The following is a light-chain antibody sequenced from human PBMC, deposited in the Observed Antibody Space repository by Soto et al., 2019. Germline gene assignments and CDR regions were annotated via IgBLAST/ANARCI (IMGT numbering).Light chain of an antibody. CDR2: DAS. V-gene: IGKV3D-20*01. CDR3: QQYGSSPLT. CDR1: QSVSTN. Sequence: EIVLTQSPATLSLSPGERATLSCGASQSVSTNLAWYQQKPGLAPRLLIYDASSRAAGIPDRFSGSGSGTDFTLTISRLEPEDFAVYYCQQYGSSPLTFGGGTKAEIK. J-gene: IGKJ4*01.